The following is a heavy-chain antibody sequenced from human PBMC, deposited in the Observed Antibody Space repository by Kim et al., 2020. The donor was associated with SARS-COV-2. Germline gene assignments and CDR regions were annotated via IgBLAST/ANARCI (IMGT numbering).Heavy chain of an antibody. Sequence: GGSLRLSCAASGFTFSSYWMSWVRQAPGKGLEWVANIKQDGSEKYYVDSVKGRFTISRDNAKNSLYLQMNSLRAEDTAVYYCARDFAHYHTSYYYYYMDVWGKGTTVTVSS. J-gene: IGHJ6*03. CDR2: IKQDGSEK. D-gene: IGHD1-26*01. CDR1: GFTFSSYW. V-gene: IGHV3-7*01. CDR3: ARDFAHYHTSYYYYYMDV.